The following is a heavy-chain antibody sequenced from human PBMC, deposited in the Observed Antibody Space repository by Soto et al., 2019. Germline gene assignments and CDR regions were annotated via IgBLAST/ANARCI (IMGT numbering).Heavy chain of an antibody. Sequence: EVQLLESGGDLVQPGGSLRISCAASGFTFTNYLMTWVRQAPGKGLEWVSSIDKSGGDTYYADSVKGRFTISRDNSKNTLYLQMNGLRAEDTALYYCAKDTYSRSWYFWGQGTLVTVSS. CDR3: AKDTYSRSWYF. J-gene: IGHJ4*02. D-gene: IGHD2-2*01. V-gene: IGHV3-23*05. CDR2: IDKSGGDT. CDR1: GFTFTNYL.